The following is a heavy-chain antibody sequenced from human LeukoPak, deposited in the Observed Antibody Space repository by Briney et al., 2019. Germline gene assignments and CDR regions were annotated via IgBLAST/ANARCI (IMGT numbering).Heavy chain of an antibody. Sequence: SETLSLTCTVSGGSISSYYWSWIRQPPGKGREWIGYIYYSGSTNYNPSLKSRVTISVDTSKNQFSLKLSSVTAADTAVYYCARRGYSYAIDYWGQGTLVTVSS. V-gene: IGHV4-59*08. CDR1: GGSISSYY. J-gene: IGHJ4*02. CDR2: IYYSGST. D-gene: IGHD5-18*01. CDR3: ARRGYSYAIDY.